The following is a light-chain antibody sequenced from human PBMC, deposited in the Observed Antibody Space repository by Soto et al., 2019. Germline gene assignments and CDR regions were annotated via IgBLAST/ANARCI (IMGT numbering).Light chain of an antibody. CDR3: AARDDSLNGYV. CDR2: SNN. V-gene: IGLV1-44*01. CDR1: SSNIGSNT. J-gene: IGLJ1*01. Sequence: QSVLTQPPSASGTPGQRGTISCSGSSSNIGSNTVNWYQQLPGTAPKLLIYSNNQRPSGVPDRFSGSKSGTSASLAISGLQSEDEADYYCAARDDSLNGYVFGTGTKVTVL.